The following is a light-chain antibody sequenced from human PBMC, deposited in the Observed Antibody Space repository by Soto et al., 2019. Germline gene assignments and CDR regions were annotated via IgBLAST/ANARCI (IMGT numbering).Light chain of an antibody. Sequence: EIVVTQSPATLSVSPGERVTLSCRASQSVSSSLAWYQQRPGQAPRLLIYDTSTRAAGIAARFSGSGSGTEFTLTISSLQSEDSAVYYCQQYYTLPLTFGGGTRVEIK. V-gene: IGKV3-15*01. CDR1: QSVSSS. CDR3: QQYYTLPLT. CDR2: DTS. J-gene: IGKJ4*01.